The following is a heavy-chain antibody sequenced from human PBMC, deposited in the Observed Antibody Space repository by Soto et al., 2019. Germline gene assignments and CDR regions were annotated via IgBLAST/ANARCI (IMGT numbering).Heavy chain of an antibody. Sequence: TSETLSLTCTVSGGSISSSSYYWGWIRQPPGKGLEWIGSIYYSGSTYYNPSLKSRVTISVDTSKNQFSLKLSSVTAADTAVYYCAAEIAAAGSMDVWGQGTTVTVSS. V-gene: IGHV4-39*01. CDR1: GGSISSSSYY. D-gene: IGHD6-13*01. J-gene: IGHJ6*02. CDR3: AAEIAAAGSMDV. CDR2: IYYSGST.